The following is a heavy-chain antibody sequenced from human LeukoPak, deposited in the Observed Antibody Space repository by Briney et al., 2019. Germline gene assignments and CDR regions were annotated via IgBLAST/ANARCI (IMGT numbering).Heavy chain of an antibody. J-gene: IGHJ4*02. D-gene: IGHD4-17*01. CDR1: GYTFTGYF. CDR2: INPNSGGA. V-gene: IGHV1-2*02. CDR3: ARANGDYSPRNC. Sequence: ASVKVSCKASGYTFTGYFMHWVRQAPGQGLEWLGWINPNSGGANYAQKFQGRVTMTRDTSTSTAYMELSRLTSDDSAVYYCARANGDYSPRNCWGQGTLVTVSS.